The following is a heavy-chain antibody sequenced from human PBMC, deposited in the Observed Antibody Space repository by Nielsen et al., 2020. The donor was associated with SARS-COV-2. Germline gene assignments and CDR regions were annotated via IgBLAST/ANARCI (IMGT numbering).Heavy chain of an antibody. D-gene: IGHD1-26*01. Sequence: ASVKVFCKASGYTFTSYAMHWVRQAPGQRLEWMGWINAGNGNTKYSQKFQGRVTITRDTSASTAYMELSSLRSEDTAVYYCARDLVVGATTWYYMDVWGKGTTVTVSS. CDR3: ARDLVVGATTWYYMDV. J-gene: IGHJ6*03. CDR1: GYTFTSYA. V-gene: IGHV1-3*01. CDR2: INAGNGNT.